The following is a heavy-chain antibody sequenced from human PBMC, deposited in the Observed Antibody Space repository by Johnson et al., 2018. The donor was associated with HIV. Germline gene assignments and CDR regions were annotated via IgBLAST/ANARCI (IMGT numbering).Heavy chain of an antibody. CDR3: ARVQLLEDDVFNV. Sequence: VQLVESGGGLVQPGGSLRLSCVGSGIAFSTNWMHWVRQAPGKGLVWVSRINSDGRSTSDADSVKGRFTISRDNAKNTLYLQMDNLGAEDTAVYYCARVQLLEDDVFNVWGQGTMVTVSS. CDR1: GIAFSTNW. V-gene: IGHV3-74*02. CDR2: INSDGRST. J-gene: IGHJ3*01. D-gene: IGHD3-10*01.